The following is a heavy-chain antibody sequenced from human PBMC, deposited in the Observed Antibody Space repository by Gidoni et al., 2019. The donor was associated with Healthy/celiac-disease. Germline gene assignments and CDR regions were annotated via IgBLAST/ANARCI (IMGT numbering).Heavy chain of an antibody. Sequence: QVQLVESGGGVVQPGSSLRLSCAASAFTFTSYRMHWVRQAPGKGLEWVAVRSYDGSNKYYADSVKGRFTISRDNSKNTLYLQMNSLRAEDTAVYYCAKEGYSYGEIAHYGMDVWGQGTTVTVSS. V-gene: IGHV3-30*18. CDR3: AKEGYSYGEIAHYGMDV. CDR1: AFTFTSYR. D-gene: IGHD5-18*01. J-gene: IGHJ6*02. CDR2: RSYDGSNK.